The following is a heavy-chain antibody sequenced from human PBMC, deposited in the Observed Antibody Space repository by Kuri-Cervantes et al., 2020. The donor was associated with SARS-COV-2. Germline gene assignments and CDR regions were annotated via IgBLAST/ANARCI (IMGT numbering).Heavy chain of an antibody. CDR3: VRVRAQRVEIVVVSASHYCSYYMDV. CDR2: ILSNDET. CDR1: GFSLTNAGMG. J-gene: IGHJ6*03. D-gene: IGHD2-15*01. Sequence: SGPTLVKPTETLTLTCTVSGFSLTNAGMGVTWIRQPPGKAPEWLGHILSNDETLFNTSLEGRLAISRDTSKSQVVLTMTNMDPVDTATYYCVRVRAQRVEIVVVSASHYCSYYMDVWGKGTTVTVSS. V-gene: IGHV2-26*02.